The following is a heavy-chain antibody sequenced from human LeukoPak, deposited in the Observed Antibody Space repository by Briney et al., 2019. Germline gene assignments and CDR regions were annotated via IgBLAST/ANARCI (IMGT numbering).Heavy chain of an antibody. D-gene: IGHD6-19*01. CDR1: GGTFSSYA. J-gene: IGHJ4*02. CDR3: ARAQLAVAGIFDY. CDR2: VIPIFGTA. Sequence: SVKVSCKASGGTFSSYAISWVRQAPGQGLEWMGGVIPIFGTANYAQKFQGRVTITTDESTSTAYMELSSLRSEDTAVYYCARAQLAVAGIFDYWGQGTLVTVSS. V-gene: IGHV1-69*05.